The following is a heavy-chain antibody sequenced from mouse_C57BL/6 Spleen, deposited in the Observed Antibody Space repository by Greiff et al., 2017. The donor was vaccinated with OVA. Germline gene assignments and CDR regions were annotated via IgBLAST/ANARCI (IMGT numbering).Heavy chain of an antibody. D-gene: IGHD1-1*01. CDR3: ARGVVPGDCYFDV. J-gene: IGHJ1*03. CDR1: GYTFTSYW. V-gene: IGHV1-50*01. CDR2: IDPSDSYT. Sequence: QVQLQQPGAELVKPGASVKLSCKASGYTFTSYWMQWVKQRPGQGLEWIGEIDPSDSYTNYNQKFKGKATLTVDTSSSTAYMQLSSLTSEDSAVYYCARGVVPGDCYFDVWGTGTTVTVSS.